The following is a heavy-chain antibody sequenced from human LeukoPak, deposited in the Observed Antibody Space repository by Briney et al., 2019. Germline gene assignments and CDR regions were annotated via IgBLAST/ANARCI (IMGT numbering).Heavy chain of an antibody. CDR2: IHRSGSP. CDR3: AREILGGYNPGAY. D-gene: IGHD1-14*01. V-gene: IGHV4-4*02. Sequence: SETLSLTCTVSLDXTTSNFWSWVRQPPGKGLEWIGEIHRSGSPNYNPSLQSRVTISIDRSRNQIALELSSVPAAATAVYYCAREILGGYNPGAYWGQGTLVTVSS. CDR1: LDXTTSNF. J-gene: IGHJ4*02.